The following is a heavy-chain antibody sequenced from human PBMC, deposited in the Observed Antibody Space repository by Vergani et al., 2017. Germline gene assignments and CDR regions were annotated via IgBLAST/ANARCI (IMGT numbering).Heavy chain of an antibody. CDR2: IYYSGST. V-gene: IGHV4-59*01. D-gene: IGHD7-27*01. CDR1: GGSISSYY. Sequence: QVQLQESGPGLVKPSETLSLTCTVSGGSISSYYWSWIRQPPGKGLEWIGYIYYSGSTNYNPSLKSRVTIVVDTSKNQFSLKLSSVTAADTAVYYCARSRNWGTKIYWYFDLWGRGTLVTVSS. CDR3: ARSRNWGTKIYWYFDL. J-gene: IGHJ2*01.